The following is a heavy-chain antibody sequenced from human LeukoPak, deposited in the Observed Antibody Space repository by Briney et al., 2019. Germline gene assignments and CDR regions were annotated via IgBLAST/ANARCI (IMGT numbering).Heavy chain of an antibody. Sequence: GGSLRLSCAASGFTFSSCGMNWVRQAPAQGLEWVAVIWYDGSNKNYADSVKGRFTISRDNSKNTLHLQMNSLRAEDTAVYYCAPLYCSGGSCYSDALDIWGQGTMVTVSS. CDR1: GFTFSSCG. V-gene: IGHV3-33*01. CDR2: IWYDGSNK. D-gene: IGHD2-15*01. CDR3: APLYCSGGSCYSDALDI. J-gene: IGHJ3*02.